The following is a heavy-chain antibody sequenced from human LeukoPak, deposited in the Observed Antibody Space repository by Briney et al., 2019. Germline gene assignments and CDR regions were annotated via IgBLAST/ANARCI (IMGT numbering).Heavy chain of an antibody. J-gene: IGHJ4*02. CDR1: GYSFTSYW. Sequence: GESLQISCKGSGYSFTSYWIGWVRQMPGKGLEWMGIIYPGDSDTRYSPSFQGQVTISADKSISTAYLQWSSLKASDTAMYYCARAVAYGDYGSYYFDYWGQGTLVTVSS. V-gene: IGHV5-51*01. D-gene: IGHD4-17*01. CDR2: IYPGDSDT. CDR3: ARAVAYGDYGSYYFDY.